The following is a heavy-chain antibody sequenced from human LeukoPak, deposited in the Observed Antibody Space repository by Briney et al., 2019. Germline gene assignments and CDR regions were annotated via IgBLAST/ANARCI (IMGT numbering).Heavy chain of an antibody. CDR1: GGSFSGYY. J-gene: IGHJ5*02. CDR2: INHSGST. D-gene: IGHD3-10*01. V-gene: IGHV4-34*01. Sequence: SETLSLTCAVYGGSFSGYYWSWIRQPPGKGLEWIGEINHSGSTNYNPSLKSRVTISVDTSKNQFSLKLSSVTAADTAVYYCARVWRTYYYGSGSPNWFDPWGQGTLVTVSS. CDR3: ARVWRTYYYGSGSPNWFDP.